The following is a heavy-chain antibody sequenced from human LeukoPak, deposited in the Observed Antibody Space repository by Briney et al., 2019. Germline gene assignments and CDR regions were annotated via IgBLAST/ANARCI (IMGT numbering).Heavy chain of an antibody. Sequence: GGSLRLSCAASGFTFSDYYMSWIRQAPGKGLEWVSYISSSGSTIYYADSVKGRFTISRDNAKKSLFLQMNSLRAEDTAVYYCVARSGSHFTLGHWGQGTLVTVSS. D-gene: IGHD1-26*01. V-gene: IGHV3-11*04. CDR3: VARSGSHFTLGH. J-gene: IGHJ4*02. CDR2: ISSSGSTI. CDR1: GFTFSDYY.